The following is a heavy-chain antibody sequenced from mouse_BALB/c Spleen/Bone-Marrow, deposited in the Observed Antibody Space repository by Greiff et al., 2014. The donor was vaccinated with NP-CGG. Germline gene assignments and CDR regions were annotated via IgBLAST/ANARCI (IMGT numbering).Heavy chain of an antibody. Sequence: EVQRVESGAELVKPGASVKLSCTASGFNIKDTYMHWVKQRPEQGLEWIGKIDPANGNTKYDPKFQGMATITADTSSNTAYLQLSSLTSEDTAVYYCARWEYYAMDYWGQGTSVTVSS. V-gene: IGHV14-3*02. CDR2: IDPANGNT. CDR3: ARWEYYAMDY. CDR1: GFNIKDTY. D-gene: IGHD4-1*01. J-gene: IGHJ4*01.